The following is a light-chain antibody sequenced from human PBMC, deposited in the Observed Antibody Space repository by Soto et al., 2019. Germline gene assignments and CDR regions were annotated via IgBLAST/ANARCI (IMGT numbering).Light chain of an antibody. Sequence: QSALTQPASVSGSPGQSIAISCTGTNSDVGGYDYVSWYQQHPDKAPKLIIYEVTKRPSGVSNRFSGSKSGNTASLTISGLQPDDEADYYCSSHTSGDTRVFGSGTKVTVL. CDR2: EVT. J-gene: IGLJ1*01. CDR1: NSDVGGYDY. V-gene: IGLV2-14*01. CDR3: SSHTSGDTRV.